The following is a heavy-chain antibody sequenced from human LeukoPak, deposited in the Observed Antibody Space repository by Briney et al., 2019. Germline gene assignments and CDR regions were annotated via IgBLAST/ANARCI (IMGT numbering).Heavy chain of an antibody. CDR1: GFTFGKYW. CDR2: ISWNSGSI. Sequence: SLRLSCVASGFTFGKYWMSWVRQAPGKGLEWVSGISWNSGSIDYADSVKGRFTISRDNAKNSLYLQMNSLRVEDTAFYYCAKDNRRHYTSGPNPDSLHWGQGALVTVSS. D-gene: IGHD6-19*01. J-gene: IGHJ4*02. V-gene: IGHV3-9*01. CDR3: AKDNRRHYTSGPNPDSLH.